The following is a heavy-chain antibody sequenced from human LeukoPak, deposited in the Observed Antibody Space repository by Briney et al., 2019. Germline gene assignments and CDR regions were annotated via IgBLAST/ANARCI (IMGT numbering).Heavy chain of an antibody. CDR2: IYYSGST. CDR1: GGSISSSY. V-gene: IGHV4-59*01. Sequence: SETLSLTCTVSGGSISSSYWSWIRQPPGKRLEWIGYIYYSGSTNYNPSLKSRVTISVDTSKNQFSLKLRSVTAADTAVYYCARGVYIAAAQYGYWGQGTLVTVSS. D-gene: IGHD6-13*01. J-gene: IGHJ4*02. CDR3: ARGVYIAAAQYGY.